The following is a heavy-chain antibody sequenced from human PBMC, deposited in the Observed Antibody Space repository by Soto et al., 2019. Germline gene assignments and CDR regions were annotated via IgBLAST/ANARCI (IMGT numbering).Heavy chain of an antibody. CDR3: ARDRYYYDSSGDYRGWFDP. CDR2: ISSSGSTI. V-gene: IGHV3-48*03. Sequence: GWSLRLSCAASGFTFSSYEMNLVRQAPGKGLEWVSYISSSGSTIYYADSVKGRFTISRDNSKNTLYLQMNSLRAEDTAVYYCARDRYYYDSSGDYRGWFDPWGQGTLVTVSS. CDR1: GFTFSSYE. J-gene: IGHJ5*02. D-gene: IGHD3-22*01.